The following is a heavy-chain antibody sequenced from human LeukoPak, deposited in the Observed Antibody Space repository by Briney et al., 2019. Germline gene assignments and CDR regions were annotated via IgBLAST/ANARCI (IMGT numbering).Heavy chain of an antibody. CDR3: ARVSRGKWELVGAHDY. Sequence: TGGSLRLSCAASGFTFSSYSMNWVRQAPGKGLEWVSSISRSSSYIYYADSVKGRFTISRDNAKNSLDLQMNSLTAEDTAVYFCARVSRGKWELVGAHDYWGQGTLVTVSS. V-gene: IGHV3-21*01. D-gene: IGHD1-26*01. CDR1: GFTFSSYS. J-gene: IGHJ4*02. CDR2: ISRSSSYI.